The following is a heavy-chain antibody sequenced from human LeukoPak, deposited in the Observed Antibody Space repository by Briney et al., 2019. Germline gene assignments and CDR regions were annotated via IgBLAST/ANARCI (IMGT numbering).Heavy chain of an antibody. V-gene: IGHV3-9*01. Sequence: PGRSLRLSCEASGFFFDDYAMHWVRQAPGKGLEWVSGISWNGVPIGFADSVKGRFTISRDNDKNSLYLQMNSLRVEDTALYYCTKDIGVRSTRWYDASDIWGQGTVVTVSS. CDR3: TKDIGVRSTRWYDASDI. J-gene: IGHJ3*02. CDR1: GFFFDDYA. D-gene: IGHD6-13*01. CDR2: ISWNGVPI.